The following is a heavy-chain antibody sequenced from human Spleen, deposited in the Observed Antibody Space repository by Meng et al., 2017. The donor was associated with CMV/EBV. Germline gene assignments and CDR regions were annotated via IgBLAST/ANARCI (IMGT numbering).Heavy chain of an antibody. J-gene: IGHJ6*02. CDR1: GFTFSDYY. Sequence: GGSLRLSCTGSGFTFSDYYMSWIRQAPGKGLEWLSYISSGSGTISYADSVKGRFTISRDNAKNSLYLQMNSLRAEDTAVYYCARATRYCSSTSCYNSYYYYYGMDVWGQGTTVTVSS. V-gene: IGHV3-11*04. CDR2: ISSGSGTI. CDR3: ARATRYCSSTSCYNSYYYYYGMDV. D-gene: IGHD2-2*02.